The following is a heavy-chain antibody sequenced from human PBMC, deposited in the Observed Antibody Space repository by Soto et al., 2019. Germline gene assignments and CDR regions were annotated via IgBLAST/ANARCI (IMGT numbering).Heavy chain of an antibody. Sequence: ASVKVSCKTSGYTFHIYGITWVRQAPGRGLEWMGWISTYTGKTDYAQSLQGRVTMTTDTSTGTAYLEVRTLRSDDTAVYFCARDVYSGSGDAFDLRGQGTMVTVSS. V-gene: IGHV1-18*01. CDR1: GYTFHIYG. CDR3: ARDVYSGSGDAFDL. J-gene: IGHJ3*01. D-gene: IGHD6-6*01. CDR2: ISTYTGKT.